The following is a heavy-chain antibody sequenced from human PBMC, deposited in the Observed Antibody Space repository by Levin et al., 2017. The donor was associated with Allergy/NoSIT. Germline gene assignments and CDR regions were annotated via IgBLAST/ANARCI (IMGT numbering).Heavy chain of an antibody. Sequence: PSETLSLTCTVSGGSISSYYWSWIRQPPGKGLEWIGYIYYSGSTNYNPSLKSRVTISVDTSKNQFSLKLSSVTAADTAVYYCARGGRDTAMVTWEYNWFDPWGQGTLVTVSS. V-gene: IGHV4-59*01. CDR3: ARGGRDTAMVTWEYNWFDP. D-gene: IGHD5-18*01. CDR1: GGSISSYY. CDR2: IYYSGST. J-gene: IGHJ5*02.